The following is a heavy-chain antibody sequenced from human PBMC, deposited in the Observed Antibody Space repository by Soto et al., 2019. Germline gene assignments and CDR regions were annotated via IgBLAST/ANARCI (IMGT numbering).Heavy chain of an antibody. J-gene: IGHJ4*02. CDR3: ARGADLGTMVRGVIMFYFDY. D-gene: IGHD3-10*01. CDR2: IKQDGSEK. V-gene: IGHV3-7*01. CDR1: GFTFSSYW. Sequence: XGSLRLSCAASGFTFSSYWMSWVRLAPGKGLDWVANIKQDGSEKYYVDSVKGRFTISRDNAKNSLYLQMNSLRAEDTAVYYCARGADLGTMVRGVIMFYFDYWGQGSLATVSS.